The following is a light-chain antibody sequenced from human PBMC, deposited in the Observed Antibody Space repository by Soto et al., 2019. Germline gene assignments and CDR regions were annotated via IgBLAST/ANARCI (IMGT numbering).Light chain of an antibody. J-gene: IGKJ1*01. CDR1: QSVSNN. CDR3: QQYGNSRT. CDR2: GAS. Sequence: EIVMTQSPAILSVSPGDRATLSCRAGQSVSNNLAWYQQKPGQTPRLVIYGASSRATGIPDRFSGSGSGTDFTLTISRLEPEDFAVYYCQQYGNSRTFGQGTKVDIK. V-gene: IGKV3-20*01.